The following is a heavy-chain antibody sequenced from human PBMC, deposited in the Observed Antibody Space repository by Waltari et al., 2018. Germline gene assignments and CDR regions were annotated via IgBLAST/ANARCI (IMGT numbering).Heavy chain of an antibody. Sequence: EVQLVESGGGLVKPGGSLRLSCAASGFTFSNAWMSWVRQAPGKGLEWVGRIKSKTDGGTTDYAAPVKGRFTISRDDSKNTLYLQMNSLKTEDTAVYYCTTLDRPIVVVPGSTNYYGMDVWGQGTTVTVSS. D-gene: IGHD2-2*01. CDR1: GFTFSNAW. J-gene: IGHJ6*02. V-gene: IGHV3-15*01. CDR2: IKSKTDGGTT. CDR3: TTLDRPIVVVPGSTNYYGMDV.